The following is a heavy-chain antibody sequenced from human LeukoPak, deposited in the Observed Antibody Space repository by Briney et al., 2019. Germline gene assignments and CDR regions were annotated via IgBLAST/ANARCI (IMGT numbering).Heavy chain of an antibody. CDR1: GGSFSGYY. Sequence: SETLSLTCAVSGGSFSGYYWSWIRQPPGKGLEWIGEINHSGSTNSNPSLKSRVTISVDTSKNQFSLKLSSVTAADTAVYYCARGGGNYDFWSGYSVYYFDYWGQGTLVTVSS. CDR3: ARGGGNYDFWSGYSVYYFDY. V-gene: IGHV4-34*01. J-gene: IGHJ4*02. D-gene: IGHD3-3*01. CDR2: INHSGST.